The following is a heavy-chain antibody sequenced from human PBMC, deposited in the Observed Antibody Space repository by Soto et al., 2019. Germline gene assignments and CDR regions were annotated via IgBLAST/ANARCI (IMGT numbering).Heavy chain of an antibody. V-gene: IGHV1-2*02. CDR3: ARNHDYYDSSGHVDDAFDI. CDR1: GYTFTGYY. J-gene: IGHJ3*02. Sequence: VASVKVSCKASGYTFTGYYMHWVRQAPGQGLEWMGWINPNSGGTNYAQKFQGRVTMTRDTSISTAYMELSRLRSDDTAVYYCARNHDYYDSSGHVDDAFDIWGQGTMVTVSS. D-gene: IGHD3-22*01. CDR2: INPNSGGT.